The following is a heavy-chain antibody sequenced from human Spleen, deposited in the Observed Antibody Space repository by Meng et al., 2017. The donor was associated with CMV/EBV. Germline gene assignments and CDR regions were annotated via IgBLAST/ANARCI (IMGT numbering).Heavy chain of an antibody. CDR1: GGSISSTSYF. CDR2: AYYSGST. D-gene: IGHD1-7*01. CDR3: VRDRRYNWNYGVYYGMDV. Sequence: SETLSLTCTVSGGSISSTSYFWGWIRQPPGKGLEWIGSAYYSGSTRHNPSLKSRVTMSVDTSKNQFSLKLISVTAADTAVYYCVRDRRYNWNYGVYYGMDVWGQGTTVTVSS. V-gene: IGHV4-39*07. J-gene: IGHJ6*02.